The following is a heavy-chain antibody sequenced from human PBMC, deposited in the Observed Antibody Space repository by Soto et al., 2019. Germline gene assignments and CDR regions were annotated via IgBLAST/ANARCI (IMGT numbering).Heavy chain of an antibody. J-gene: IGHJ6*02. V-gene: IGHV4-59*01. Sequence: SETLSLTCTVSGGSISSYYWSWIRQPPGKGLEWIGYIYYSGSTNYNPSLKSRDTISLDTSNNQFSLKLSSVTAADTAVYYCARDLAGYYYGMDVWGQGTTVTVSS. CDR2: IYYSGST. CDR1: GGSISSYY. D-gene: IGHD6-25*01. CDR3: ARDLAGYYYGMDV.